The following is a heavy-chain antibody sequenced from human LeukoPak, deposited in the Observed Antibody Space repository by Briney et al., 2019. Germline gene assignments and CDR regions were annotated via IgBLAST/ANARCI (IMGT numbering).Heavy chain of an antibody. CDR1: GASISSYY. CDR3: ARDRIAVAENWFDP. CDR2: IYTSGST. V-gene: IGHV4-4*07. Sequence: SETLSLTCTVAGASISSYYWSWIRQPAGKVREWIGRIYTSGSTNYNPSLKSRVTMSVDTSKNQFSLKLSSVTAADTAVYYCARDRIAVAENWFDPWGQGTLVTVSS. D-gene: IGHD6-19*01. J-gene: IGHJ5*02.